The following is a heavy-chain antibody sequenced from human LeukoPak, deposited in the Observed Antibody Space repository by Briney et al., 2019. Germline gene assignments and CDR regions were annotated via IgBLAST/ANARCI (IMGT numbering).Heavy chain of an antibody. D-gene: IGHD6-13*01. CDR3: VGFRATAGLY. CDR2: ITSNGGSA. CDR1: GFTFSSYT. V-gene: IGHV3-64D*06. Sequence: GGSLRLSCSASGFTFSSYTMYWVRQAPGKGLEYVSAITSNGGSAYYADSVKGRFTISRDNSRNTLYLQMSSLRAEDTAVYYCVGFRATAGLYWGQGTLVTVSS. J-gene: IGHJ4*02.